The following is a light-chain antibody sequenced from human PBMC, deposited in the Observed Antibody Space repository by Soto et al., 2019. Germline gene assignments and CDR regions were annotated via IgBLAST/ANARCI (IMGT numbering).Light chain of an antibody. CDR3: QQRSNCPLT. V-gene: IGKV3-11*01. Sequence: EIVLTQSPATLSLSPGERATLSCRASQSVSSYLAWYQQKPGQAPRLLIYDASNRATGIPARFSGSGSGTDFTLTISSLEPEDVAVYYCQQRSNCPLTFGGGTKVDIK. CDR2: DAS. CDR1: QSVSSY. J-gene: IGKJ4*01.